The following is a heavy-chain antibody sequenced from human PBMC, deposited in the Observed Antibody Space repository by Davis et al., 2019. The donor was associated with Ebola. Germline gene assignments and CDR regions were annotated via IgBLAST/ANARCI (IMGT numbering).Heavy chain of an antibody. D-gene: IGHD2-15*01. Sequence: GESLKISCAASGFTFSSYGMHWVRQAPGKGLEWVAVIWYDGSNKYYADSVKGRFTISRDNSKNTLYLQMNSLRVEDTAVYYCARDSCSGGSCYPFYYFDYWGQGTLVTVSS. J-gene: IGHJ4*02. CDR2: IWYDGSNK. CDR3: ARDSCSGGSCYPFYYFDY. CDR1: GFTFSSYG. V-gene: IGHV3-33*01.